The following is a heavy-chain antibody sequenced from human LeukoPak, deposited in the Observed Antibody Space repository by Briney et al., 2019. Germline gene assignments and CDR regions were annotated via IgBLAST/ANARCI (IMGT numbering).Heavy chain of an antibody. CDR1: GFTFSSYA. CDR2: ISGSGGST. Sequence: GGSLRLSCAASGFTFSSYAMSWVRQAPRKGLEWVSAISGSGGSTYYADSVKGRFTISRDNSKNTLYLQMNSLRAEDTAVYCCAKVYSSSWYWFDPWGQGTLVTVSS. V-gene: IGHV3-23*01. J-gene: IGHJ5*02. CDR3: AKVYSSSWYWFDP. D-gene: IGHD6-13*01.